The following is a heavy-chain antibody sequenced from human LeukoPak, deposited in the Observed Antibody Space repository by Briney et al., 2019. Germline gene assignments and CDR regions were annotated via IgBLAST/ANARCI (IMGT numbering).Heavy chain of an antibody. Sequence: SETLSLTCAVYGGSFSGYYWGWIRQPPGMGLEWIGCIYYSGSTYYNPSLKSRVTISVDTSKNQFSVELSSVTAADTAVYFCAVSYCRGGDCYGIYDWGQGTLVTVSS. CDR2: IYYSGST. V-gene: IGHV4-34*01. CDR3: AVSYCRGGDCYGIYD. CDR1: GGSFSGYY. J-gene: IGHJ4*02. D-gene: IGHD2-15*01.